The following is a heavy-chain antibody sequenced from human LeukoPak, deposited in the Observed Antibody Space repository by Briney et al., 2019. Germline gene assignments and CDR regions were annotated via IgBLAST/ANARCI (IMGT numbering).Heavy chain of an antibody. V-gene: IGHV1-46*01. Sequence: ASVKVSCKASGYTFTSYYMHWVRQAPGQGLEWMGIINTSGGSTSYAQKFQGRVTMTRDMSTSTVYMELSSLRSEDTAVYYCARVSPDPGGEFDYWGQGTLVTVSS. J-gene: IGHJ4*02. D-gene: IGHD1-14*01. CDR3: ARVSPDPGGEFDY. CDR1: GYTFTSYY. CDR2: INTSGGST.